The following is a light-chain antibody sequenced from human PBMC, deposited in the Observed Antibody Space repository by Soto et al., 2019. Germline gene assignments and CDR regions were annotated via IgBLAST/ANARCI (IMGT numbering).Light chain of an antibody. V-gene: IGKV1-39*01. Sequence: DIQMTQSPSSLSASVGDRVTITCRASQSISSYLNWYQQKPGKAPKLLIYAASSLQSGVPSRFSGSGSGTDFTLTISSLQPEDFETCYCQQSYSTPRTFGQGTKVEIK. CDR1: QSISSY. CDR3: QQSYSTPRT. CDR2: AAS. J-gene: IGKJ1*01.